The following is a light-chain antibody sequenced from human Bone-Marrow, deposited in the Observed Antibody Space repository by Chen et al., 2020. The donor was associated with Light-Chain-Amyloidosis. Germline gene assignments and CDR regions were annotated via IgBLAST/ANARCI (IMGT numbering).Light chain of an antibody. J-gene: IGLJ1*01. V-gene: IGLV2-14*01. CDR3: SSYTITNTLV. Sequence: QSALTQPASVSGSPGQSITISCTGTSSDVGGDNHVSWYQQHPDKAPKLMSYEVTNRPSWVPDRFSGSKSDDTASMTISGLQTEDEADYFCSSYTITNTLVFGSGTRVTVL. CDR1: SSDVGGDNH. CDR2: EVT.